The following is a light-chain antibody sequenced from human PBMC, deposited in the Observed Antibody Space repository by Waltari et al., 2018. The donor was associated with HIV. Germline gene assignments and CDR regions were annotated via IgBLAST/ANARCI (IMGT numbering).Light chain of an antibody. CDR3: QQYYSTPRT. J-gene: IGKJ1*01. CDR2: WAS. V-gene: IGKV4-1*01. CDR1: RSVLFSSNNKNY. Sequence: DIVMTQSPDSLAVSLGERATINCKSSRSVLFSSNNKNYLAWYQQKPGQPPKLLIYWASAREFGVPDRFSGGGSGTDFTLTIRGLQAADMAVYYCQQYYSTPRTFGRGTKVEI.